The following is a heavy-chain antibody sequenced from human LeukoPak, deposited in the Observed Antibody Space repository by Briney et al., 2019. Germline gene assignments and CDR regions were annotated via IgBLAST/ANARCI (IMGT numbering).Heavy chain of an antibody. J-gene: IGHJ4*02. CDR3: ARAVSLGFDW. V-gene: IGHV3-23*01. CDR2: ISGSGGST. D-gene: IGHD1-14*01. CDR1: GFTFSSYA. Sequence: GGSLRLSCAASGFTFSSYAMSWVRQAPGKGLEWVSAISGSGGSTYYADSVKGRFTISRDNAKNSLYLQMNSLRAEDTAVYYCARAVSLGFDWWGQGTLVTVSS.